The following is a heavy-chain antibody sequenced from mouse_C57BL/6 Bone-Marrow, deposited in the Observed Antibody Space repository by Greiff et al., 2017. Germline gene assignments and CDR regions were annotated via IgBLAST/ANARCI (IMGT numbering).Heavy chain of an antibody. D-gene: IGHD1-1*01. V-gene: IGHV1-81*01. Sequence: VQLVESGAELARPGASVKLSCKASGYTFTSYGISWVKQRTGQGLEWIGEIYPRSGNTYYNEKFKGKATLTADKSSSTAYMELRSLTSEDSAVYFCARYGSRYFDDWGQGTTLTVSS. CDR2: IYPRSGNT. J-gene: IGHJ2*01. CDR3: ARYGSRYFDD. CDR1: GYTFTSYG.